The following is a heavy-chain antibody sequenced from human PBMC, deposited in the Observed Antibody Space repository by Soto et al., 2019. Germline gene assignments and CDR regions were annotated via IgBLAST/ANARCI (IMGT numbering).Heavy chain of an antibody. D-gene: IGHD3-16*01. CDR3: ARNLYSYQIFDY. J-gene: IGHJ4*02. CDR1: GFSLSSNGVG. CDR2: IYRDDDK. V-gene: IGHV2-5*02. Sequence: QITLKESGPALVKPAHTLTLTCTFSGFSLSSNGVGVGWIRQPTGKALDWRALIYRDDDKRYRPSLKSRLTVTKDTPKNQVVLTMTSMYPVDTATYYCARNLYSYQIFDYCGQGTLVTVSS.